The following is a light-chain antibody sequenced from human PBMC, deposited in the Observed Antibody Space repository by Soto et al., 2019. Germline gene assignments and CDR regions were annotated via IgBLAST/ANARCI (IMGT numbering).Light chain of an antibody. Sequence: EIVLTHSPGTLSFSPGEIATLSFRASQSVRSNFLAWYQHKPGQAPRLLIYGASNRATGIPDRFSGSGSGTDFTLTITRLEPEDFAMYYCQRYDSLRTFGQGTKVDI. CDR1: QSVRSNF. CDR2: GAS. V-gene: IGKV3-20*01. CDR3: QRYDSLRT. J-gene: IGKJ1*01.